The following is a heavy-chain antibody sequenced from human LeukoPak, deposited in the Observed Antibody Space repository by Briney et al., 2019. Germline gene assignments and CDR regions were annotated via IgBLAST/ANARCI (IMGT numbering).Heavy chain of an antibody. CDR1: GGSISSGGYY. J-gene: IGHJ4*02. V-gene: IGHV4-31*03. Sequence: SETLSLTCTVSGGSISSGGYYWSWIRQHPGKGLEWIGYIYYSGSTYYNPSLKSRVTISVDTSKNQFSLKLSSVTAADTAVYYCAGGLGEAYYSDSSGYYPFNYWGQGTLVTVSS. CDR2: IYYSGST. CDR3: AGGLGEAYYSDSSGYYPFNY. D-gene: IGHD3-22*01.